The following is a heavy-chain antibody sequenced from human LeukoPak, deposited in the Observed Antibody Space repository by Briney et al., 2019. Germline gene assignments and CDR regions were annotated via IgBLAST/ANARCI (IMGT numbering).Heavy chain of an antibody. J-gene: IGHJ4*02. CDR2: INLNSGVT. Sequence: GASVKLSFNSSATTFTGYDIPWERHGPGQGLEWMGWINLNSGVTNYAHKFQGRVTMTRDTSISTAYMELSSLRSDDTAVYYCARDPPGTTPFDYWGQGTLVTVSS. CDR1: ATTFTGYD. D-gene: IGHD1-1*01. V-gene: IGHV1-2*02. CDR3: ARDPPGTTPFDY.